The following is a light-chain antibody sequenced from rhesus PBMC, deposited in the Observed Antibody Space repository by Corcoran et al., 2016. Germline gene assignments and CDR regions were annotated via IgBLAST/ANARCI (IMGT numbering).Light chain of an antibody. J-gene: IGKJ2*01. CDR1: QSVSSS. CDR2: AVS. Sequence: EIVMTQSPATLSLSPGERATLSCRASQSVSSSLAWYQQQPRQAPRLLLYAVSNRATGLPDRFMGSGYGTYFTLPINSLEPEDVAVYYCLQHSDWPYSFGQGTRVDIK. V-gene: IGKV3-24*01. CDR3: LQHSDWPYS.